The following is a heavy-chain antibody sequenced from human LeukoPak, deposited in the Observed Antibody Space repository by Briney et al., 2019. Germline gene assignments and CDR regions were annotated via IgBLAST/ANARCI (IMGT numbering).Heavy chain of an antibody. CDR1: GYSFTGYY. D-gene: IGHD5-18*01. Sequence: ASVKVSCKASGYSFTGYYMHWVRQAPGQGLEWMGWINPNSGGTKYAQKFKGRVTMTRDTSISTAYMELSRLRSDDTAVYYCARVDTAMVAGRGDYWGQGTLVTVSS. V-gene: IGHV1-2*02. J-gene: IGHJ4*02. CDR3: ARVDTAMVAGRGDY. CDR2: INPNSGGT.